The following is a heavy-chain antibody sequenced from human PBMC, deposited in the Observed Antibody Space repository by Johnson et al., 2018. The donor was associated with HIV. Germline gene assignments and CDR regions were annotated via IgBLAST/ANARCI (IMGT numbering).Heavy chain of an antibody. CDR3: AREGPRITIFGVVTPSAFDI. V-gene: IGHV3-9*01. CDR1: GFTFDDYA. D-gene: IGHD3-3*01. Sequence: VYLVESGGGLVQPGRSLRLSCAASGFTFDDYAMHWVRQAPGKGLEWVSGINWNGGSTGYADSVKGRFTISRDNAKKSLFLQMNSLRVEDTAFYYCAREGPRITIFGVVTPSAFDIWGQGTMVTVSS. J-gene: IGHJ3*02. CDR2: INWNGGST.